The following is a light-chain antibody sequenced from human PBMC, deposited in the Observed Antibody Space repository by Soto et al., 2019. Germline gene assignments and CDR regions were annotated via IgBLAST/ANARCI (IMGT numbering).Light chain of an antibody. V-gene: IGLV2-14*01. CDR3: SSHTSSSTLEVV. J-gene: IGLJ3*02. CDR2: EVS. CDR1: SSDVGGYNY. Sequence: QSALTQPASVSGSPGQSITISCTGTSSDVGGYNYVSWYQQHPGKAPKLMIYEVSNRPLGVSNRFSGSKSGNTASLTISGLQAEDEADYYCSSHTSSSTLEVVFGGGTKLTVL.